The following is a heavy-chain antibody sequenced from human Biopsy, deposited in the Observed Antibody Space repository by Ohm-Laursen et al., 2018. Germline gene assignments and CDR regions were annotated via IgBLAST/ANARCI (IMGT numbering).Heavy chain of an antibody. V-gene: IGHV4-59*08. J-gene: IGHJ5*02. CDR1: GGSISSYY. CDR2: IYYTGST. Sequence: SETLSLTCPVSGGSISSYYWSWIRQPPGKGLEWIGYIYYTGSTNYNPSLKSRVTISVDTSKNHLSLNLTSVTAADTAVYYCARHPTGFWFDPWGQGTLVTVSS. D-gene: IGHD3-10*01. CDR3: ARHPTGFWFDP.